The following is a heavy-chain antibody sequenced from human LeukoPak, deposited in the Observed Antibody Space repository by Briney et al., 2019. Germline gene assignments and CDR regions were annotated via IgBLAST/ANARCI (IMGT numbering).Heavy chain of an antibody. Sequence: GGSLRLSCAASGFTFSTYWMTWVRQAPGKGLGWVASINQDGSGKFYVDSVKGRFTISRDNAQKSLYLEMNSLRAEDTAFYYCARAVTSTEGYWGQGTLVTVSS. D-gene: IGHD4-17*01. J-gene: IGHJ4*02. V-gene: IGHV3-7*03. CDR2: INQDGSGK. CDR3: ARAVTSTEGY. CDR1: GFTFSTYW.